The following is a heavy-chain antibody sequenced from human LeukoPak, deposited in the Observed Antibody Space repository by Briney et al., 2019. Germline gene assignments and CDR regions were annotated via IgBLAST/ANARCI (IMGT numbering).Heavy chain of an antibody. CDR1: GGSISSYY. J-gene: IGHJ5*02. V-gene: IGHV4-59*04. Sequence: SESLCLTCTVSGGSISSYYWSWIRQPPGKGLEWIGTIYYSGNTYYNSSLKSRVTISVDTSKNQFSLKLSSVTAADTAVYYCARPHRAGWFDPWGQGTLVTVSS. CDR2: IYYSGNT. D-gene: IGHD6-13*01. CDR3: ARPHRAGWFDP.